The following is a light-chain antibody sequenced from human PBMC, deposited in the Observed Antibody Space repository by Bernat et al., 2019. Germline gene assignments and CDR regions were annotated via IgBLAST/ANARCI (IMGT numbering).Light chain of an antibody. Sequence: QAGLTQPPSVSKGLRQTATLTCTGNSNNVGNQGAAWLQQHQGHPPKLLFYMNNNRPSGISERFSASRPGNTASLTITGLQPEDEAVYCCSPCDSSLSAWVFGGGTKLTVL. J-gene: IGLJ3*02. CDR1: SNNVGNQG. V-gene: IGLV10-54*01. CDR3: SPCDSSLSAWV. CDR2: MNN.